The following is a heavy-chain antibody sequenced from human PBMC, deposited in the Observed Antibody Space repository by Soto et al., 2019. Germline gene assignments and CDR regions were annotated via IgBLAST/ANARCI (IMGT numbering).Heavy chain of an antibody. CDR2: IIPIFGTA. J-gene: IGHJ6*02. D-gene: IGHD6-19*01. CDR3: ARSFSGSVYYYYYYGMDV. Sequence: SVKVSCKASGGTFSSYAISWVRQAPGQGLEWMGGIIPIFGTANYAQKFQGRVTITADESTSTAYMELSSLRSEDTAVYYCARSFSGSVYYYYYYGMDVWGQGTTVTVSS. V-gene: IGHV1-69*13. CDR1: GGTFSSYA.